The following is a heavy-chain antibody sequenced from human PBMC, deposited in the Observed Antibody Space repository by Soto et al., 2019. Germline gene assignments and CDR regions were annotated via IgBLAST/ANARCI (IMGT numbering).Heavy chain of an antibody. J-gene: IGHJ6*02. CDR2: IRSKAYGGTT. D-gene: IGHD6-13*01. CDR1: GFTFGDYA. Sequence: KPGGSLRLSCTASGFTFGDYAMSWFRQAPGKGLDWVGFIRSKAYGGTTEYAASVKGRFTISRDDSKSIAYLQMNSLKTEDTAVYYCTRDSSWYTGYYYYGMDVWGQGTTVTVSS. CDR3: TRDSSWYTGYYYYGMDV. V-gene: IGHV3-49*05.